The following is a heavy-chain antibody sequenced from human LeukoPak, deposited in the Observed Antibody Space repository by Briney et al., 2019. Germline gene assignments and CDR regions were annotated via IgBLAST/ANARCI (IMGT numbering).Heavy chain of an antibody. CDR3: ARDGMSMDFYYYYGMDV. V-gene: IGHV1-69*13. CDR2: IIPIFGTA. D-gene: IGHD3/OR15-3a*01. Sequence: SVKVSCKASGGTFSSYAISWVRQAPGQGLEWMGGIIPIFGTANYAQKFQGRVTITAGESTSTAYMELSSLRSEDTAVYYCARDGMSMDFYYYYGMDVWGQGTTVTVSS. J-gene: IGHJ6*02. CDR1: GGTFSSYA.